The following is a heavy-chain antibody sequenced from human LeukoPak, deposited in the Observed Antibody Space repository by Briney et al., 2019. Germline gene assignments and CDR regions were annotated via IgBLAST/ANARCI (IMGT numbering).Heavy chain of an antibody. J-gene: IGHJ4*02. CDR2: IKEDGSEK. CDR3: ARLNWSYADY. CDR1: GFTFSHYW. Sequence: PGGSLRLSCIASGFTFSHYWMTWVRQVPEKGLEWVANIKEDGSEKDYVDSVKGRFTISRDNGKNSLYLQMNSLRGEDTAVYYCARLNWSYADYWGQGTLVTVSS. D-gene: IGHD1-26*01. V-gene: IGHV3-7*01.